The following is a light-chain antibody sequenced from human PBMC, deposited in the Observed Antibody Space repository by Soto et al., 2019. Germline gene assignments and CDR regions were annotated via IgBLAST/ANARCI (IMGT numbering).Light chain of an antibody. Sequence: QSALTQPRSVSGSPGQSVTISCTGTSSDVGAYNYVSWYQQYPGEAPKLMIYDVSKRPSGVPDRFSGSKSGNTASLTISGLQAEDEADYHCYSYAGSYTYVFGTGTKLTVL. CDR1: SSDVGAYNY. CDR2: DVS. V-gene: IGLV2-11*01. J-gene: IGLJ1*01. CDR3: YSYAGSYTYV.